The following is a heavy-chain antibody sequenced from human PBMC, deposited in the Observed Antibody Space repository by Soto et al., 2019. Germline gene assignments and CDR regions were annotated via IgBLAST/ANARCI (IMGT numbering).Heavy chain of an antibody. CDR3: AKDRIVATHYPSPFDY. CDR2: ISYDGSNK. V-gene: IGHV3-30*18. J-gene: IGHJ4*02. Sequence: QVQLVESGGGVVQPGRSLRLSCAASGFTFSSYGMHWVRQAPGKGLEWVAVISYDGSNKYYADSVKGRFTISRDNSKNTLYLQMNSLRAEDTAVYYCAKDRIVATHYPSPFDYWGQGTLVTVSS. D-gene: IGHD5-12*01. CDR1: GFTFSSYG.